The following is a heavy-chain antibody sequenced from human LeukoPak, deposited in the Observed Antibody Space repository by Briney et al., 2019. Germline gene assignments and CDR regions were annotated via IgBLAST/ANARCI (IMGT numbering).Heavy chain of an antibody. CDR3: AKHMPSMVN. D-gene: IGHD2/OR15-2a*01. J-gene: IGHJ4*02. Sequence: GTLRLSCAASGFTFSSYDMSWVRQAPGKGLEWVSGISGSGVSTYYADSVKGRFTISRDNSKNTLYLQMNSLRAEDTAVYYCAKHMPSMVNWGQGTLVTVSS. CDR2: ISGSGVST. CDR1: GFTFSSYD. V-gene: IGHV3-23*01.